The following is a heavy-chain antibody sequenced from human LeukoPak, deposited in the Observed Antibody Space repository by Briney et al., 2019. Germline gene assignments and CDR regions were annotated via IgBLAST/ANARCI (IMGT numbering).Heavy chain of an antibody. CDR2: ISGSGGST. CDR1: GFTFSSYA. J-gene: IGHJ4*02. V-gene: IGHV3-23*01. Sequence: AGGSLRLSCAASGFTFSSYAMSWVRQAPGKGLEWVSAISGSGGSTYYADSVKGRFTISRDNSKNTLYLQMNSLRAEDTAVYYCAKDVSPGAIVVVVAYDYWGQGTLVTVSS. D-gene: IGHD2-15*01. CDR3: AKDVSPGAIVVVVAYDY.